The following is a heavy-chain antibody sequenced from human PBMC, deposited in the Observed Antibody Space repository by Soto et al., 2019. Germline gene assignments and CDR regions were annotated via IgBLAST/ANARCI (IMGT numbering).Heavy chain of an antibody. V-gene: IGHV3-21*06. Sequence: CAACGLTFTCYSLNWVRQAPGKGLEWVSSISSTTNYIYYGDSMKGRFTISRDNAKNSLYPEMNSLRAEDTAVYYCARESEDLTSNFDCWGRGTLVTVSS. J-gene: IGHJ4*02. CDR2: ISSTTNYI. CDR1: GLTFTCYS. CDR3: ARESEDLTSNFDC.